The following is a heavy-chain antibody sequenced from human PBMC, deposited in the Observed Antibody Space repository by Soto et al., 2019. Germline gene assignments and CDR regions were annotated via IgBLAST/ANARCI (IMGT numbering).Heavy chain of an antibody. D-gene: IGHD2-2*01. CDR3: ARDRGYSTFDI. CDR1: GFSFSSYW. CDR2: MNQGGSEI. Sequence: GSLRLSCGASGFSFSSYWMSLVRQAPGKGLEWVANMNQGGSEINYVDSVRGRFTISRDNAKNLLYLQMNSLRVEDTAVYHCARDRGYSTFDIWGQGTMVTVSS. J-gene: IGHJ3*02. V-gene: IGHV3-7*01.